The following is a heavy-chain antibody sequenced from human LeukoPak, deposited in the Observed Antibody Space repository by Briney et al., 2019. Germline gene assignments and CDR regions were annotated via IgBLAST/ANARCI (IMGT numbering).Heavy chain of an antibody. J-gene: IGHJ4*02. Sequence: SETLSLTCAVYGGSFSGHYWTWIRQPPGKGLEWIGEINHSGSTTYNPSLNNRVTISVDTSKNQFSLKMSSVTAADTAVYYCARPRYGSGSLDSWGQGTLVTVSS. CDR3: ARPRYGSGSLDS. CDR1: GGSFSGHY. V-gene: IGHV4-34*01. D-gene: IGHD3-10*01. CDR2: INHSGST.